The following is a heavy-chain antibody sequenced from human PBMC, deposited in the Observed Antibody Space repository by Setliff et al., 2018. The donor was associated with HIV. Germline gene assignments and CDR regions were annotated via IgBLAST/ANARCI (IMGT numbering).Heavy chain of an antibody. V-gene: IGHV1-18*01. CDR1: GYSLSTYA. CDR3: ARPVGGTGFDP. J-gene: IGHJ5*02. CDR2: IDSNNGNR. Sequence: GASVKVSCKASGYSLSTYAISWVRQAPGQGLEWMGWIDSNNGNRNFAQKFRGRVTMTRDTSASTACLELSSLRSEDTAVYYCARPVGGTGFDPWGQGTLVTVSS. D-gene: IGHD1-26*01.